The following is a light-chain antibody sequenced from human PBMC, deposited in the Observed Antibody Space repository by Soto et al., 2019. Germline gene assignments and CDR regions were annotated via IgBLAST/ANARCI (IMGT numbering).Light chain of an antibody. Sequence: EIVLTQSPGTLSLSPGERATLSCRASQSVSSINLAWYQQKPDQAPRLLIYGASSRATGIPDRFSGSGSGTDFTLTISRLEPEDFAVYYCQQYGSSLLTFGGGTKVDIK. J-gene: IGKJ4*01. CDR1: QSVSSIN. CDR3: QQYGSSLLT. CDR2: GAS. V-gene: IGKV3-20*01.